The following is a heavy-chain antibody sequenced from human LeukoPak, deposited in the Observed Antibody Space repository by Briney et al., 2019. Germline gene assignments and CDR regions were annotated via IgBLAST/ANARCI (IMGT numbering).Heavy chain of an antibody. V-gene: IGHV3-30*03. CDR3: ARANDAAAGDFDY. D-gene: IGHD6-13*01. CDR2: ISYDGSNK. CDR1: GFSFNTYG. J-gene: IGHJ4*02. Sequence: QPGRSLRLSCAASGFSFNTYGMHWVRQGPGRGLEWVAVISYDGSNKWYADSVKGRFTISRDNSKNTLYLQMNSLRPEDTAVYYCARANDAAAGDFDYWGQGTLVTVSS.